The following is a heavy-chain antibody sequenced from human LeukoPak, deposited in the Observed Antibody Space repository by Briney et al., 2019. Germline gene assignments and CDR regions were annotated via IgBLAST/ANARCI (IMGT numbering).Heavy chain of an antibody. D-gene: IGHD1-7*01. Sequence: SVRVSCKASGGTFSSYAISWVRQAPGQGLEWMGRIIPILGIANYAQKFQGRVTITADKSTSTAYMELSSLRSEDTAVYYCARDEANWNYKWGQGTLVTVSS. CDR2: IIPILGIA. V-gene: IGHV1-69*04. CDR1: GGTFSSYA. CDR3: ARDEANWNYK. J-gene: IGHJ4*02.